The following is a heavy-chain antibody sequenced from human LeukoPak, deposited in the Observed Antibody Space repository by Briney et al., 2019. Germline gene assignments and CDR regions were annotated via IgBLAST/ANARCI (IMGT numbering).Heavy chain of an antibody. V-gene: IGHV1-69*13. CDR2: IIPIFGTA. Sequence: SVKVSCKASGGTFSNYAINWVRQAPGQGLEWMGGIIPIFGTAHYAQKFQGRVTITADEFTNTAYMELRSLRSEDTAVYYCARGWLAETTVVTPYNHWGQGTLVTVSS. CDR1: GGTFSNYA. CDR3: ARGWLAETTVVTPYNH. J-gene: IGHJ4*02. D-gene: IGHD4-23*01.